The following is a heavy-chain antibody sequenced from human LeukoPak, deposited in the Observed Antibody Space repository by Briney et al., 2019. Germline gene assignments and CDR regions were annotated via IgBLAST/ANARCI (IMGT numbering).Heavy chain of an antibody. CDR2: FFYSGNT. Sequence: VTLSLTCTVSVGSISSSSDYGRWVRQPPGKGRERFGSFFYSGNTSYNPSLKSRATFSVDTSKNQFSLKLSSVTAAETAVYSCARLGSLVGRPHWFDPCGQGTLVTVSS. J-gene: IGHJ5*02. D-gene: IGHD3-16*01. CDR3: ARLGSLVGRPHWFDP. V-gene: IGHV4-39*01. CDR1: VGSISSSSDY.